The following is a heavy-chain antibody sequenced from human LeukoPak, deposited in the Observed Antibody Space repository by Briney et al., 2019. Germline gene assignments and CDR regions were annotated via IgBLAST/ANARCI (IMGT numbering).Heavy chain of an antibody. J-gene: IGHJ3*02. CDR3: ATGRDYYPSGAFDI. CDR1: GGSISSYY. V-gene: IGHV4-59*12. Sequence: SEALSLTCTVSGGSISSYYWSWIRQPPGKGLEWIGYIYYSGSTNYNPSLKSRVTISVDTSKNQFSLKLSSVTAADTAVYYCATGRDYYPSGAFDIWGQGTMVTVSS. CDR2: IYYSGST. D-gene: IGHD3-10*01.